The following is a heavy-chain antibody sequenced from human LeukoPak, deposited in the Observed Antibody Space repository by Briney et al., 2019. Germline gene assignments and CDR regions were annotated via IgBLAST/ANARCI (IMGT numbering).Heavy chain of an antibody. CDR1: GGSFSGYY. D-gene: IGHD4-17*01. J-gene: IGHJ5*02. CDR3: ARDLRPLGDPNWFDP. CDR2: IYYTGST. Sequence: SETLSLTCAVYGGSFSGYYWSWIRQHPGKGLEWIGYIYYTGSTYYNPSLKSRVTISVDTSENQFSLKLSSVTAADTAVYYCARDLRPLGDPNWFDPWGQGTLVTVSS. V-gene: IGHV4-31*11.